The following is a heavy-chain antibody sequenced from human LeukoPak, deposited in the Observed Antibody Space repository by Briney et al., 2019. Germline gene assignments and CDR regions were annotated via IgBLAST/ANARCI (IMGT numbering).Heavy chain of an antibody. V-gene: IGHV1-2*02. D-gene: IGHD5-18*01. CDR2: INPNSGGT. Sequence: ASVTVSCKASGYTFTGYYMHWVRLDPGPGLEWMGWINPNSGGTNYAQKFQGRVTMTRDTSISTAYMELSRLRSDDTAVYYCAREDGGYSYGYLYYFDYWGQGTLVTVSS. CDR3: AREDGGYSYGYLYYFDY. J-gene: IGHJ4*02. CDR1: GYTFTGYY.